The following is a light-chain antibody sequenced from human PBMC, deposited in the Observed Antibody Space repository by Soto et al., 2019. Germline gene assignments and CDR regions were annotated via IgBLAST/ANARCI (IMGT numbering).Light chain of an antibody. V-gene: IGLV2-14*01. J-gene: IGLJ1*01. CDR1: SSDIGAYNY. CDR2: EVT. Sequence: QSVLTQPASVSGSPGQSITISCLGTSSDIGAYNYVSWYQQHPGKVPKLMIYEVTNRPSGLSNRFSGSKSGNTASLTISGLQAEDEADYFCSSYTSTSTLDVFGTGTKVTVL. CDR3: SSYTSTSTLDV.